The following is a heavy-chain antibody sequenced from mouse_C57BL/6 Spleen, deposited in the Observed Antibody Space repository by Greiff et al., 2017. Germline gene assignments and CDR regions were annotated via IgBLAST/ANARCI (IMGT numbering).Heavy chain of an antibody. V-gene: IGHV5-17*01. CDR2: ISSGSSTI. Sequence: EVHLVESGGGLVKLGGSLKLSCAASGFTFSDYGMHWVRQAPEKGLEWVAYISSGSSTIYYADTVKGRFTISRDNAKNTLFLQMTSLRSEDTAMYYCARDYYGSSPSYFDVWGTGTTVTVSS. J-gene: IGHJ1*03. CDR3: ARDYYGSSPSYFDV. CDR1: GFTFSDYG. D-gene: IGHD1-1*01.